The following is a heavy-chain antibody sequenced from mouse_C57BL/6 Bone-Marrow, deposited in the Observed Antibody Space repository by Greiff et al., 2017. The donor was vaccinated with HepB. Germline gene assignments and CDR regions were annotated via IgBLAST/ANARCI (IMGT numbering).Heavy chain of an antibody. CDR1: GFTFSSYG. Sequence: EVNVVESGGDLVKPGGSLKLSCAASGFTFSSYGMSWVRQTPDKRLEWVATISSGGSYTYYPDSVKGRFTISRDNAKNTLYLQMSSLKSEDTAMYYCAKGGNYGYWGQGTTLTVSS. CDR3: AKGGNYGY. J-gene: IGHJ2*01. CDR2: ISSGGSYT. V-gene: IGHV5-6*01. D-gene: IGHD2-1*01.